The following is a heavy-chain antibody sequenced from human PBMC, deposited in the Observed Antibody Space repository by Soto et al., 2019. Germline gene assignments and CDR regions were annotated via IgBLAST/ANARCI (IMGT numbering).Heavy chain of an antibody. CDR2: ISYDGSNK. D-gene: IGHD5-18*01. Sequence: QVQLVESGGGVVQPGRSLRLSCAASGFTFSSYAMHWVRQAPGKGLEWVAVISYDGSNKYYADSVKGRFTISRDNSKNTLYLQMNSLRAEDTAVYYCARVEDTAMVYYYYYGMDVWGQGTTVTVSS. J-gene: IGHJ6*02. CDR3: ARVEDTAMVYYYYYGMDV. V-gene: IGHV3-30-3*01. CDR1: GFTFSSYA.